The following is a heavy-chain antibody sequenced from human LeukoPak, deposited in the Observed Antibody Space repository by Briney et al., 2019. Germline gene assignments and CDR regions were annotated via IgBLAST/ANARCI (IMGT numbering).Heavy chain of an antibody. CDR1: GFTFDDYA. D-gene: IGHD5-18*01. J-gene: IGHJ6*03. V-gene: IGHV3-9*01. Sequence: GRSLRLSCAASGFTFDDYAMHWVRQAPGKGLEWVSGISWNSGSIGYADSVKGRFTISRDNAKNPLYLQMNSLRAEDTALYYCAKGQHYYYYYMDVWGKGTTVTVSS. CDR2: ISWNSGSI. CDR3: AKGQHYYYYYMDV.